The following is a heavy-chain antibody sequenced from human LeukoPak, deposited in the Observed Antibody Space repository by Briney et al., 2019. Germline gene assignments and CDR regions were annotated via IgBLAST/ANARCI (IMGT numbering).Heavy chain of an antibody. CDR1: EGTFSSYA. CDR3: ARDRGSSSAHFDY. Sequence: SVKVSCKASEGTFSSYAISWVRQAPGQGLEWMGGIIPIFGTANYAQKFQGRVTITADKSTSTAYMELSSLRSEDTAVYYCARDRGSSSAHFDYWGQGTLVTVSS. D-gene: IGHD6-6*01. V-gene: IGHV1-69*06. CDR2: IIPIFGTA. J-gene: IGHJ4*02.